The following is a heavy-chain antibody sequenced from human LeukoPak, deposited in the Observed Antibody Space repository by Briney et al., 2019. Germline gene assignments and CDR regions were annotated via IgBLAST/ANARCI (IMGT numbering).Heavy chain of an antibody. CDR1: GFIFSNFG. CDR2: IWYDGSSK. V-gene: IGHV3-30*02. Sequence: GGSLRLSCAASGFIFSNFGLHWVRQAPGKGLEWVAFIWYDGSSKYYAESVKGRFTISRDNSKSTVYLQMSSLTVEDTAVYYCACPRVYYGDYEWPFDYWGQGTLVTVSS. D-gene: IGHD4-17*01. CDR3: ACPRVYYGDYEWPFDY. J-gene: IGHJ4*02.